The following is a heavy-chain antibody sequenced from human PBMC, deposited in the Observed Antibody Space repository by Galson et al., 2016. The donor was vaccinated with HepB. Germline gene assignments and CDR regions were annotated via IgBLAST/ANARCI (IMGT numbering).Heavy chain of an antibody. CDR1: GFTFSSYA. J-gene: IGHJ6*03. D-gene: IGHD2-2*01. CDR2: ISGSGGST. Sequence: SLRLSCAASGFTFSSYAMSWVRQAPGKGLEWVSAISGSGGSTYYAESVKGRFTISRDNSKNTLYLQMNSLRAEDTAVYYCAKSPLRHQLLDNYYYYYMDVWGKGTTVTVSS. V-gene: IGHV3-23*01. CDR3: AKSPLRHQLLDNYYYYYMDV.